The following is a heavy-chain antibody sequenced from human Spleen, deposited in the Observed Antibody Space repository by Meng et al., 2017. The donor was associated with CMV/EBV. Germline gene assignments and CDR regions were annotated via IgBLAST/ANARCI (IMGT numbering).Heavy chain of an antibody. D-gene: IGHD2-21*01. CDR3: ARGIVVAYYFDY. CDR1: GGSINNNNYY. Sequence: SETLSLTCTVAGGSINNNNYYWGWSRQPPGKGLEWSGSIYYSGNSYFNPSLKSRATISVDTSKNQFSLRLNSVTAADTAVYYCARGIVVAYYFDYWVQGALVTVSS. J-gene: IGHJ4*02. CDR2: IYYSGNS. V-gene: IGHV4-39*01.